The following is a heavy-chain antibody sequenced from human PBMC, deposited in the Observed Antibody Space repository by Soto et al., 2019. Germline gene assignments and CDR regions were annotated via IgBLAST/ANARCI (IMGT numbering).Heavy chain of an antibody. D-gene: IGHD3-10*01. Sequence: SGPTLVNPTQTLTLTCTFSGFSLSTSGVGVGWIRQPPGKALEWLALIYWDDDKRYSPSLKSRLTITKDTSKNQVVLTMTNMDPVDTATYYCAHSRLIWLGELSVGWFDTWGQGTLVTVSS. CDR3: AHSRLIWLGELSVGWFDT. V-gene: IGHV2-5*02. CDR1: GFSLSTSGVG. CDR2: IYWDDDK. J-gene: IGHJ5*02.